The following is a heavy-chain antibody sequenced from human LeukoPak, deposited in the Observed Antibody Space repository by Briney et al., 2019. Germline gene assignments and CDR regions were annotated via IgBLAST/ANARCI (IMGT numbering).Heavy chain of an antibody. CDR2: IDPSDSYT. Sequence: GESLKISCKGSGYSFTSYWISWVPQMPGKGLEWMGRIDPSDSYTNYSPSFQGRVTISADKSISTASLQWSSLKASDTAMYYCQGGGGGSFDYWGQGTLVTVSS. V-gene: IGHV5-10-1*01. CDR1: GYSFTSYW. D-gene: IGHD3-16*01. J-gene: IGHJ4*02. CDR3: QGGGGGSFDY.